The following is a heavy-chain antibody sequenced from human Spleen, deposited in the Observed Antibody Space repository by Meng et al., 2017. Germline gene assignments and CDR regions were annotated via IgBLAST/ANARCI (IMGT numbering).Heavy chain of an antibody. Sequence: EVQLVESGGGLVTPGESLRLSWAASGFTFSAYWIHWVRQAPGRGLVWVSRINTDGSVTTYADSVKGRFTISRDNAKNTLYLQMNSLRAEDTAVYYCARDPGGGGADYWGQGTLVTVSS. CDR3: ARDPGGGGADY. D-gene: IGHD3-16*01. J-gene: IGHJ4*02. CDR1: GFTFSAYW. CDR2: INTDGSVT. V-gene: IGHV3-74*01.